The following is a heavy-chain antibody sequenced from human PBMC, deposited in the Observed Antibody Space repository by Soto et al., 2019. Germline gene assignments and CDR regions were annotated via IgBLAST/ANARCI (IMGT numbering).Heavy chain of an antibody. CDR1: GFTFSSYA. V-gene: IGHV3-23*01. CDR3: AKVGYDSSGYYIGLGY. Sequence: GGSLRLSCAASGFTFSSYAMSWVRQAPGKGLEWVSAISGSGGSTYYADSVKGRFTISRDNSKNTLYLQMNSLRAEDTAVYYCAKVGYDSSGYYIGLGYWGQGTLVTVSS. D-gene: IGHD3-22*01. CDR2: ISGSGGST. J-gene: IGHJ4*02.